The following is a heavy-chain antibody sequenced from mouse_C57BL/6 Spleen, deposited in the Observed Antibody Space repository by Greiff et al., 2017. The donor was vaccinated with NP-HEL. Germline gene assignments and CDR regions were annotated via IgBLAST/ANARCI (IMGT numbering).Heavy chain of an antibody. D-gene: IGHD2-3*01. CDR1: GYTFTDYN. CDR2: INPNNGGT. CDR3: ARGGDGYPYYAMDY. J-gene: IGHJ4*01. Sequence: EVQLQQSGPELVKPGASVKIPCKASGYTFTDYNMDWVKQSHGKSLEWIGDINPNNGGTIYNQKFKGKATLTADQSSSTAYMQLSSLTSEDSAVYFCARGGDGYPYYAMDYWGQGTSVTVSS. V-gene: IGHV1-18*01.